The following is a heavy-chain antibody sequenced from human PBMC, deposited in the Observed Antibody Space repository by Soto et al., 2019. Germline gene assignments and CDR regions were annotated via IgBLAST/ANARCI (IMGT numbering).Heavy chain of an antibody. CDR2: IYYSGST. J-gene: IGHJ5*02. CDR1: GGSISSGGYY. CDR3: AGVRRTVVTNWFDP. Sequence: QVQLQESGPGLVKPSQTLSLTCTVSGGSISSGGYYWSWIRQHPGKGLAWIGYIYYSGSTYYNPSLKTRVTISVDTSKNQFSLKLSSVTAADTAVYYCAGVRRTVVTNWFDPWGQGTLVTVSS. D-gene: IGHD2-15*01. V-gene: IGHV4-31*03.